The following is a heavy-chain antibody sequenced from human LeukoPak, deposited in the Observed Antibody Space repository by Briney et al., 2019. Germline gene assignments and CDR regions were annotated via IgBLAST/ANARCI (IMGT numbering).Heavy chain of an antibody. J-gene: IGHJ6*03. V-gene: IGHV4-4*07. D-gene: IGHD2/OR15-2a*01. CDR2: IYKSGST. Sequence: SETLSLTCTVSGESINPYYWNWIRQPAGEGLEWIGHIYKSGSTNYNPSLKSRVTMSLDTSKNQFSLKLRSVTAADTAVYFCARSFLDYMDVWGKGTTVTLSS. CDR1: GESINPYY. CDR3: ARSFLDYMDV.